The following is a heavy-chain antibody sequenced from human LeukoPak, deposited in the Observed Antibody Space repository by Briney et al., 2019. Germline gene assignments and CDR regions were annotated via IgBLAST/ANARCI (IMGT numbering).Heavy chain of an antibody. Sequence: GGSLRLSCAASGFTFSSYGMHWVRQAPGKGLEWVAVISYDGSNKYYADSVKGRFTISRAKNTLYLQMNSLRAEDTAVYYCAKWSVSDYYDSSGYPFDYWGQGTLVTVSS. J-gene: IGHJ4*02. V-gene: IGHV3-30*18. CDR3: AKWSVSDYYDSSGYPFDY. CDR1: GFTFSSYG. D-gene: IGHD3-22*01. CDR2: ISYDGSNK.